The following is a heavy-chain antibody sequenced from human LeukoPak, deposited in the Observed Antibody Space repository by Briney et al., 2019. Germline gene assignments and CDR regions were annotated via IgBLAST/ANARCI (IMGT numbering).Heavy chain of an antibody. D-gene: IGHD6-13*01. CDR1: GFTFSSYE. CDR3: AREEQQLADY. J-gene: IGHJ4*02. V-gene: IGHV3-48*03. CDR2: ISSSGSTI. Sequence: PGGSLRLSCAASGFTFSSYEMNWVRQAPGKGLEWVSYISSSGSTIYYADSVKGRFTISRDNAKNSLYLQMNSLRPEDTAVYYCAREEQQLADYWGQGTLVTVSS.